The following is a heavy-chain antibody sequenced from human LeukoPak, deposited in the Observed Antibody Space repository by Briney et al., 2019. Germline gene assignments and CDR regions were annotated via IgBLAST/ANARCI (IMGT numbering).Heavy chain of an antibody. Sequence: GGSLRLSCAASGFTFSSYAMHWVRQAPGKGLEWVAVISYDGSNKYYADSVKGRFTIFRDNSKNTLYLQMNSLRAEDTAVYYCARDFGYSYGTYYYGMDVWGQGTTVTVSS. CDR3: ARDFGYSYGTYYYGMDV. CDR2: ISYDGSNK. D-gene: IGHD5-18*01. CDR1: GFTFSSYA. V-gene: IGHV3-30-3*01. J-gene: IGHJ6*02.